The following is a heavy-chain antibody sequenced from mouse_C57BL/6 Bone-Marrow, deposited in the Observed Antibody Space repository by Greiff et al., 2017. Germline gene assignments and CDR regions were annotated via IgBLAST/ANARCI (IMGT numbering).Heavy chain of an antibody. J-gene: IGHJ4*01. CDR1: GFTFSSYA. V-gene: IGHV5-4*01. CDR2: ISDGGSYT. D-gene: IGHD1-1*01. Sequence: EVHLVESGGGLVKPGGSLKLSCAASGFTFSSYAMSWVRQTPEKRLEWVATISDGGSYTYYPDNVKGRFTISRDNAKNNLYLQMSHLKSEDTAMYYCARGGYYGSRDAMDYWGQGTSVTVSS. CDR3: ARGGYYGSRDAMDY.